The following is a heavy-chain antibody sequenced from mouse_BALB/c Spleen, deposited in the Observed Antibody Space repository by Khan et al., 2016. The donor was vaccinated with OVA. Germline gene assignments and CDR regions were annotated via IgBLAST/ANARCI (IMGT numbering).Heavy chain of an antibody. J-gene: IGHJ2*01. CDR2: IWAGGST. D-gene: IGHD1-3*01. V-gene: IGHV2-9*02. Sequence: QVQLKQSGPGLVAPSQSLSITCTVSGFSLTSYCVHWVRQPPGQGLEWLGVIWAGGSTNYTSALMSQLRISKDNSKSQVFLKMNSLHTDDTAMYYCARLEDIWGQGTTLTVSS. CDR3: ARLEDI. CDR1: GFSLTSYC.